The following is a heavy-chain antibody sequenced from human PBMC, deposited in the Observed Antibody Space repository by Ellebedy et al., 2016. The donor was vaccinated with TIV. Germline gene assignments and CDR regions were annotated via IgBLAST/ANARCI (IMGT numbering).Heavy chain of an antibody. CDR1: GYTFTAYP. CDR3: AREELDYGDPRGAFDL. D-gene: IGHD4-17*01. J-gene: IGHJ3*01. V-gene: IGHV1-18*01. Sequence: AASVQVSCKASGYTFTAYPINWVRQPPGQGLEWMGWLTAYNGHTNYAQKFQGRLTMTRDTSTSTAYMELRSLTSDDTAIYYGAREELDYGDPRGAFDLWGQGTMVTVSA. CDR2: LTAYNGHT.